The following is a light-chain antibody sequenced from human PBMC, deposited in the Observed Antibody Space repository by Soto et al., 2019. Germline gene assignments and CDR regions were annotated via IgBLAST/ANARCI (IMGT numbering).Light chain of an antibody. Sequence: NFMLSQPLSVSDSPGMTVTISCTRSSGNIANNYVQWYQQRPGSAPTTLIFDDDQRPSGVPDRFSGFVDVSSNSASLTISGLKSDDEADYYCQSSDAKNRYWVFGGGTKLTVL. V-gene: IGLV6-57*04. CDR2: DDD. J-gene: IGLJ3*02. CDR3: QSSDAKNRYWV. CDR1: SGNIANNY.